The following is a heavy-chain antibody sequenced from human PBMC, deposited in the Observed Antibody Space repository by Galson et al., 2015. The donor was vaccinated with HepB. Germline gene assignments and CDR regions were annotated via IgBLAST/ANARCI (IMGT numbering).Heavy chain of an antibody. CDR2: INTNTGNP. Sequence: SVKVSCKASGYTFTNYAMNWVRQAPGQGLEWMGWINTNTGNPTYAQGYTGRFVFSLDSSVSTAYLQISSLKAEDTALYYRARDYYDSSSDYWGQGTLVTVSS. CDR3: ARDYYDSSSDY. D-gene: IGHD3-22*01. CDR1: GYTFTNYA. J-gene: IGHJ4*02. V-gene: IGHV7-4-1*02.